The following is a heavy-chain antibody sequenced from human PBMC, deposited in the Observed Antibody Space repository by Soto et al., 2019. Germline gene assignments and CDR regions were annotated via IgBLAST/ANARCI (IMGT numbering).Heavy chain of an antibody. CDR3: ARGPDSSHWYFDL. CDR2: IYYSGST. V-gene: IGHV4-31*03. CDR1: GGSISSGGYY. D-gene: IGHD3-3*01. J-gene: IGHJ2*01. Sequence: QVQLQESGPGLVKPSQTLSLTSTVSGGSISSGGYYWSWIRQHPGKGLEWIGYIYYSGSTYYNPSLKSRVTISVDTSKNQFSLKLNSMTAADTAVYYCARGPDSSHWYFDLWGRGTLVTVSS.